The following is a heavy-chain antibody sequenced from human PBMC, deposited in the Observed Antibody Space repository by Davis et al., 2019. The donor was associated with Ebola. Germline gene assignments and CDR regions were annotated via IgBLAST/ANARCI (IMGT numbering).Heavy chain of an antibody. Sequence: PGGSLRLSCKDSGNSFSTHWIGWVRQMPGKGLEWMGVIYTGDSDTRYSPSFRGQVTISADKSFKTAFLQWSRLKASDTAMYYCASLRRTITGMDDGFDVWGQGTMVTVSS. D-gene: IGHD2-8*02. V-gene: IGHV5-51*01. CDR2: IYTGDSDT. CDR3: ASLRRTITGMDDGFDV. CDR1: GNSFSTHW. J-gene: IGHJ3*01.